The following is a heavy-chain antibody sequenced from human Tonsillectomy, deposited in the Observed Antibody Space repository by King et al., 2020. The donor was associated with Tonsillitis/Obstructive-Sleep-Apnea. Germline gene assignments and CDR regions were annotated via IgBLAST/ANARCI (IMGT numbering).Heavy chain of an antibody. J-gene: IGHJ4*02. CDR3: ATTLDTGSFYRDYFDS. D-gene: IGHD1-26*01. CDR2: INPNSGGT. V-gene: IGHV1-2*04. Sequence: QLVQSGAEVKKPGASVKVSCKASGYTFTGFFLHWVRQSPGHGLEWMGWINPNSGGTVSAQKFRGSVTITRDTSTNTAYMELNRLRSDDTAIYYCATTLDTGSFYRDYFDSWGQGTLLTVSS. CDR1: GYTFTGFF.